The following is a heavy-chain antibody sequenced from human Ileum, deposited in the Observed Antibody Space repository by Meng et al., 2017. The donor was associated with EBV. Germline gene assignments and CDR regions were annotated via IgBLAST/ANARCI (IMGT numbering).Heavy chain of an antibody. CDR1: RFTFNNAW. CDR2: IKDKSGGGTT. J-gene: IGHJ5*02. V-gene: IGHV3-15*01. D-gene: IGHD2-2*01. CDR3: VSSWVEP. Sequence: VQLVESGGGLVKPGESLRLSCAGSRFTFNNAWVSWVRQAPGKGLEWIARIKDKSGGGTTDYAAPVKGRFSISRDESKNMVYLQMISLKIEDTAVYYCVSSWVEPWGQGTLVTVSS.